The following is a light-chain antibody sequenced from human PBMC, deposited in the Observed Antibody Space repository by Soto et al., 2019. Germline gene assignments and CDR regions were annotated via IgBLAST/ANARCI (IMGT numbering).Light chain of an antibody. CDR2: QVT. CDR1: GSDVGSYNL. V-gene: IGLV2-23*02. J-gene: IGLJ3*02. Sequence: QSVLTQPASVSGSPGQSITISCSGTGSDVGSYNLVSWYKHHPGKAPKLIIYQVTKPPSGVSNLFSGSKSGNTASLTISGLQSADEADYYCCSFAGSPWVFGGGTKVTVL. CDR3: CSFAGSPWV.